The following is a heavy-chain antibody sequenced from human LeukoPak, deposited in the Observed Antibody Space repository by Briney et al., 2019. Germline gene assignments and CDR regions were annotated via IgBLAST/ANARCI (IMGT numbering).Heavy chain of an antibody. CDR2: INHSGST. Sequence: SETLSLTCAVYGGSFSGYYWSWIRQPPGKGLEWIGEINHSGSTNYNPSLKSRVTISVDTSKNQFSLKLSSVTAADTAVYYCARGGGYCSSTSCFNWFDPWGQGTLVTVSS. CDR3: ARGGGYCSSTSCFNWFDP. CDR1: GGSFSGYY. J-gene: IGHJ5*02. V-gene: IGHV4-34*01. D-gene: IGHD2-2*01.